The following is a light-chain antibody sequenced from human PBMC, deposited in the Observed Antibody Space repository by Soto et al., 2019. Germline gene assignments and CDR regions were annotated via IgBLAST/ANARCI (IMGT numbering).Light chain of an antibody. V-gene: IGLV2-14*01. CDR2: DVN. Sequence: QSALTQPASVSGSPGQSITISCTGTSSDVGGYNYVSWYQQHPGKAPKLMIYDVNNRPSGDSNRFSGSKSGNTASLTISGLQAEDEADYYCASYSSTSTVVFGGGTKVTVL. CDR3: ASYSSTSTVV. J-gene: IGLJ2*01. CDR1: SSDVGGYNY.